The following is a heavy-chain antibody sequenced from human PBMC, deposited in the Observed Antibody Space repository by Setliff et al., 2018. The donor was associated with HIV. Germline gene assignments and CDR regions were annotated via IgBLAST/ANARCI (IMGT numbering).Heavy chain of an antibody. CDR1: GYALTTYD. J-gene: IGHJ4*02. V-gene: IGHV1-8*01. CDR3: ARGHYDSSGYLYYFDF. Sequence: ASVKVSCKASGYALTTYDINWVRQATGQGLEWMGWMNPKTGNTVYEQKFQGRVTMSRDTSIATAYMELSSLRSEDTAVYYCARGHYDSSGYLYYFDFWGQGTLVTVSS. D-gene: IGHD3-22*01. CDR2: MNPKTGNT.